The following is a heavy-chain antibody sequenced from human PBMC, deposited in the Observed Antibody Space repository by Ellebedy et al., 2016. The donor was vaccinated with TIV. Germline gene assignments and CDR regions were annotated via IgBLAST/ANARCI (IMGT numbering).Heavy chain of an antibody. Sequence: SETLSLXCTVSGGSISSYYWSWIRQPPGKGLEWIGYIYYSGSTNYNPSLKSRVTISVDTSKNQFSLKLSSVTAADTAVYYCARGGAKAGYCSSTSCRSNNWFNPWGQGTLVTVSS. D-gene: IGHD2-2*01. CDR3: ARGGAKAGYCSSTSCRSNNWFNP. J-gene: IGHJ5*02. CDR1: GGSISSYY. V-gene: IGHV4-59*12. CDR2: IYYSGST.